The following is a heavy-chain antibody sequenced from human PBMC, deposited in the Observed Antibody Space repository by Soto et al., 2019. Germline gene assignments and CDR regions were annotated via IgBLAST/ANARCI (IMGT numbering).Heavy chain of an antibody. CDR3: AKDLGVLMVYASYGMDV. Sequence: QVQLVESGGGVVQPGRSLRLSCAASGFTFSSYGMHWVRQAPGKGLEWVAVISYDGSNKYYADSVKGRFTISRDNSKNTLYLQMNGLRAEDTAVYYCAKDLGVLMVYASYGMDVWGQGTTVTVSS. D-gene: IGHD2-8*01. CDR2: ISYDGSNK. CDR1: GFTFSSYG. J-gene: IGHJ6*02. V-gene: IGHV3-30*18.